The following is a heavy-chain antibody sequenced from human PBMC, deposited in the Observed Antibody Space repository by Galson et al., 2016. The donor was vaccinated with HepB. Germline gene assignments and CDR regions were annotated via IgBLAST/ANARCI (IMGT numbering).Heavy chain of an antibody. Sequence: QSGAEVKKPGESPKISCRASGYSFSHYWIGWVRQMPGKGLEWMGIIYPGDSDTRYSPAFQGQITISVDESISTAYLQWSSLKASDTAIYYCARQWELLRLNWFDPWGQGTQVTVSS. J-gene: IGHJ5*02. CDR1: GYSFSHYW. D-gene: IGHD1-26*01. CDR2: IYPGDSDT. CDR3: ARQWELLRLNWFDP. V-gene: IGHV5-51*01.